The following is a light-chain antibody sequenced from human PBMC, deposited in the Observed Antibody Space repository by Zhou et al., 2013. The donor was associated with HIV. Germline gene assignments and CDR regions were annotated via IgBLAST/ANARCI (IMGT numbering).Light chain of an antibody. CDR1: QSLLKSNGYNY. V-gene: IGKV2-28*01. CDR3: MQGLLSPFT. Sequence: XIXMTQSPLSLPVTPGEPASISCWASQSLLKSNGYNYLDWYLQKPGHSPQLLIYLGSNRASGVPDRFSGSGSGMEFTLKISRVEAEDVGVYYCMQGLLSPFTFGPGTKVEI. J-gene: IGKJ3*01. CDR2: LGS.